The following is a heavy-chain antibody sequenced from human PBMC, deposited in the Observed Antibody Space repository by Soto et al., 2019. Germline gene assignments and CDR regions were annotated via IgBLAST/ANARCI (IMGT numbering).Heavy chain of an antibody. D-gene: IGHD2-21*02. V-gene: IGHV1-3*05. CDR3: ARSIVVVTALDY. J-gene: IGHJ4*02. Sequence: QVQLVQSGAEDKKPGASVKVSRKASGYTFTSYAMHWVRQAPGQRLEWMGWINAGNGNTKYSQKFQGRVTITRDTSASTAYMELSSLRSEDTAVYYCARSIVVVTALDYWGQGTLVTVSS. CDR1: GYTFTSYA. CDR2: INAGNGNT.